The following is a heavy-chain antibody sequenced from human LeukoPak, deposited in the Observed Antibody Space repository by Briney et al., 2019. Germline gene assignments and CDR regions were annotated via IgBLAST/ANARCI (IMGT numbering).Heavy chain of an antibody. J-gene: IGHJ6*02. CDR3: ARETSLEWGQNYYYGMDV. Sequence: ASVKVSCKASGYTFTTYGISWVRQAPGQGLEWMGWISASNGNTNYAQKLQGRVTMTTDTSTSTAYMELRSLRSDDTAVYYCARETSLEWGQNYYYGMDVWGQGTTVTVSS. V-gene: IGHV1-18*01. D-gene: IGHD3-3*02. CDR1: GYTFTTYG. CDR2: ISASNGNT.